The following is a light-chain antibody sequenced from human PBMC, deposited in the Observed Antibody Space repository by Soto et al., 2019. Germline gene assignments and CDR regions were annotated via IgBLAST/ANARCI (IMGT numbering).Light chain of an antibody. V-gene: IGLV1-40*01. CDR3: QSYDGSLSGVV. CDR1: SSNIGAGYD. Sequence: QSVLTQPPSVSGAPGQRVTISCTGSSSNIGAGYDVHWYQQLPGTAPKLLIYGNSNRPSGVPDRFSGSKSGTSASLPIAGLQAAEEADYYCQSYDGSLSGVVFGGGTKLTVL. CDR2: GNS. J-gene: IGLJ2*01.